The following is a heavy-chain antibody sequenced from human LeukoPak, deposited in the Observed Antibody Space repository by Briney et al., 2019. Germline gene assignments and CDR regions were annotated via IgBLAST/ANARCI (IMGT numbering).Heavy chain of an antibody. CDR3: ARESNYGAVVTLDAFDI. V-gene: IGHV4-39*07. J-gene: IGHJ3*02. CDR1: GGSISSSSYY. Sequence: PSETLSLTCTVSGGSISSSSYYWGWIRQPPGKGLEWIGSIYYSGSTNYNPSLKSRVTISVDTSKNQFSLKLSSVTAADTAVYYCARESNYGAVVTLDAFDIWGQGTLVTVSS. CDR2: IYYSGST. D-gene: IGHD4-23*01.